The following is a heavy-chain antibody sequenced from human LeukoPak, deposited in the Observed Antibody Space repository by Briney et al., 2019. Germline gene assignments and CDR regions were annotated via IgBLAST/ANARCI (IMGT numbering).Heavy chain of an antibody. CDR2: LHSDGSST. J-gene: IGHJ5*02. CDR3: ARGTAVALFDP. Sequence: PGGSLRLSCEASGFTFSSYWMHWVRQAPGKGLVWVSRLHSDGSSTGYADSVKGRFTTSRDNAKNTLYLQMNSLRAEDTAVYYCARGTAVALFDPWGQGTLVTVSS. D-gene: IGHD2-21*02. CDR1: GFTFSSYW. V-gene: IGHV3-74*01.